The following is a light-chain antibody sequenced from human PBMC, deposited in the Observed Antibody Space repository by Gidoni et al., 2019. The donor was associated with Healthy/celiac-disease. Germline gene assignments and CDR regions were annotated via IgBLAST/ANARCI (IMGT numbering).Light chain of an antibody. CDR3: QQYNSYSPWT. V-gene: IGKV1-5*03. CDR1: QSISSC. Sequence: DIQMTQSPSTLSASVGDRVTITCRSSQSISSCLAWYQQKPGKAPKLLIYNASSLESRVPSRFSGSGSGTEFTITISSRQPDDFATYYCQQYNSYSPWTFGQGTKVEIK. CDR2: NAS. J-gene: IGKJ1*01.